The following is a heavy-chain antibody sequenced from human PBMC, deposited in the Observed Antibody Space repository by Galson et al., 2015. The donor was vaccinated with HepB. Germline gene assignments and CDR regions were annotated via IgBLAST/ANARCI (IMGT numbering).Heavy chain of an antibody. Sequence: SLRLSCAASGFTFSTYWMNWVRQTPGKGLEWVANIKGDGREIHYMASMKGRFTISRDNSRNSLYLQMNILRPEDTGIYYCVRGRDYAFDYWGQGTLVTVSS. V-gene: IGHV3-7*01. D-gene: IGHD4-17*01. CDR1: GFTFSTYW. J-gene: IGHJ4*02. CDR2: IKGDGREI. CDR3: VRGRDYAFDY.